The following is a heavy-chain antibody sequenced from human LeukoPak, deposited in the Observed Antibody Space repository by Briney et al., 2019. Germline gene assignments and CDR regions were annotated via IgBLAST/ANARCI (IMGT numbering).Heavy chain of an antibody. CDR3: ARDFSSSSSVYYYYMDV. J-gene: IGHJ6*03. Sequence: SETLSLTCTVSGDSISSSSYYWGWIRQPPGKGLEWLGTIYYRGTTYYNPSLKSRVTISVDTSKNQFSLRLSSVTAADTAVYYCARDFSSSSSVYYYYMDVWGKGTTVTVSS. V-gene: IGHV4-39*07. D-gene: IGHD6-6*01. CDR2: IYYRGTT. CDR1: GDSISSSSYY.